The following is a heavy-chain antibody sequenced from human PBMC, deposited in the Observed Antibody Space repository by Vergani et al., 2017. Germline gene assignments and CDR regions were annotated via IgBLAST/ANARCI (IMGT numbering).Heavy chain of an antibody. J-gene: IGHJ6*03. D-gene: IGHD2-21*01. CDR2: ISWNSGRI. CDR3: AKVASLRSYYYYYYMDV. CDR1: GFTFDDYA. Sequence: EVQLVESGGGLVQPGRSLRLSCAASGFTFDDYAMHWVRQAPGKGLEWVSGISWNSGRIGYADSVKGRFNISRDNAKNSLYLQMNSLRAEDTALYYCAKVASLRSYYYYYYMDVWGKGTTVTVSS. V-gene: IGHV3-9*01.